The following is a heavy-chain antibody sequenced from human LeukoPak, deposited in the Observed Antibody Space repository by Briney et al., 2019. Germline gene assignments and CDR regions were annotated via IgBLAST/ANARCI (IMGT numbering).Heavy chain of an antibody. V-gene: IGHV1-69*04. CDR3: ARIDCGGDCSTGFGY. CDR2: IIPILGIA. CDR1: GGTFSSYA. Sequence: GASVKVSCKASGGTFSSYAISWVRQAPGQGLEWMGRIIPILGIANYAQKFQGRVTITADKSTSTAYMELSSLRSEDTAVYYCARIDCGGDCSTGFGYWGQGTLVTVSS. D-gene: IGHD2-21*02. J-gene: IGHJ4*02.